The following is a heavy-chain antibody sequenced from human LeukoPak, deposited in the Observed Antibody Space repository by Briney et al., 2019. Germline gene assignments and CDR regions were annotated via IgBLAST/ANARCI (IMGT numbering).Heavy chain of an antibody. Sequence: ASVKVSCKASGYTFTGYCMHWVRQAPGQGLEWMGWINPNSGGTNYAQKFQGRVTMTRDTSISTAYMELSRLRSDDTAVYYSATVPGTSHEYYYYYMDVWGKGTTVTVSS. J-gene: IGHJ6*03. CDR3: ATVPGTSHEYYYYYMDV. CDR1: GYTFTGYC. D-gene: IGHD1-7*01. V-gene: IGHV1-2*02. CDR2: INPNSGGT.